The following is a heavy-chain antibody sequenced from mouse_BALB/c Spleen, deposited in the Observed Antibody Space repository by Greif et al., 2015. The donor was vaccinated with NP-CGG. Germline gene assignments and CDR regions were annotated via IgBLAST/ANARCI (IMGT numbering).Heavy chain of an antibody. CDR2: IDPANGNT. V-gene: IGHV14-3*02. Sequence: EVQLQQSGAELVKPGASVKLSCTASGFNIRDTYMHWVKQRPEQGLEWIRRIDPANGNTKYDPKFQGKATITADTSSNTAYLQLSSLTSEDTAVYYCARWDWYFDVWGAGTTVTVSS. CDR3: ARWDWYFDV. CDR1: GFNIRDTY. J-gene: IGHJ1*01.